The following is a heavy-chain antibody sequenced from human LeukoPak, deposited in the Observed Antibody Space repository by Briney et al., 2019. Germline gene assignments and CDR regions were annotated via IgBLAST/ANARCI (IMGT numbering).Heavy chain of an antibody. D-gene: IGHD3-3*01. Sequence: GGSLRLSCAASGFTFSSYWMSGVRQAPGKGLEWVANIKQDGSEKYYVDSVKGRFTSSRDNAKNSLYLQMNSLRAEDTAVYYCARAPRGFWSGYSPYYFDYWGQGTLVTVSS. CDR3: ARAPRGFWSGYSPYYFDY. CDR2: IKQDGSEK. V-gene: IGHV3-7*01. J-gene: IGHJ4*02. CDR1: GFTFSSYW.